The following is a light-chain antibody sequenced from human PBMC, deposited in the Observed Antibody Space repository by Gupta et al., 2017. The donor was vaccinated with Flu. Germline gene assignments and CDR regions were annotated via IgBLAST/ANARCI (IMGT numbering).Light chain of an antibody. CDR2: DNH. J-gene: IGLJ2*01. Sequence: PVQTACITCSGALLGDNFTFWYQHKPGQSPRLVIYDNHRRPSGTPERFSGSSSGNTATLTIRGSQPVDDADYYCPSGGDHNREVFGAGTKLTVL. CDR1: LLGDNF. V-gene: IGLV3-1*01. CDR3: PSGGDHNREV.